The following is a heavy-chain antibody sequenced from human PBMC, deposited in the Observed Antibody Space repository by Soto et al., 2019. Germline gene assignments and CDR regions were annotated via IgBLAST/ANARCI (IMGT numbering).Heavy chain of an antibody. V-gene: IGHV3-49*04. CDR1: GFTFSSYA. CDR2: VRSPAYGETT. J-gene: IGHJ6*02. CDR3: ARYTYTSRYTYYGMDV. Sequence: GGSLRLSCAASGFTFSSYAMSCVRQAPGKGLEWVGVVRSPAYGETTDYAASVKGRFTISRDNSKSIAYLEMNSLKSEDTAVYYCARYTYTSRYTYYGMDVWGHGTTVTVSS. D-gene: IGHD6-13*01.